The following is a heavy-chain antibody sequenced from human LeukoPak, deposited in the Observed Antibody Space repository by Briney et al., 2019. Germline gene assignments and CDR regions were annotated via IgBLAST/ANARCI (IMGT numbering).Heavy chain of an antibody. J-gene: IGHJ4*02. D-gene: IGHD3-10*01. Sequence: KSGGSLRLSCAASGFTFSSYSMSWVRQAPGKGLEWVSGISTSSTYRLYAVSVKGRFTISRDNAKSSLYLEMNSLRAEDTAVYYCARDVDGSGNYGFDWWGQGILVTVSS. CDR1: GFTFSSYS. V-gene: IGHV3-21*01. CDR3: ARDVDGSGNYGFDW. CDR2: ISTSSTYR.